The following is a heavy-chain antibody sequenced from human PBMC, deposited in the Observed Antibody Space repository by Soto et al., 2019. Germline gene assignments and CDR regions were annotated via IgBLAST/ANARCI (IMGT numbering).Heavy chain of an antibody. CDR2: IIPILGIA. J-gene: IGHJ4*02. D-gene: IGHD4-17*01. Sequence: QVQLVQSGAEVKKPGSSVKVSCKASGGTFSSYTISWVRQAPGQGLEWMGRIIPILGIANYAQKFQGRVTITAAKSTSTAHMELSSLRSEDTAVYYCATYGVRGYWGQGTLVTVSS. CDR1: GGTFSSYT. CDR3: ATYGVRGY. V-gene: IGHV1-69*02.